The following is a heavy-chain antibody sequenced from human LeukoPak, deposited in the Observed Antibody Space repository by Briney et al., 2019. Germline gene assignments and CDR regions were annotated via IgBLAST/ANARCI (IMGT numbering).Heavy chain of an antibody. CDR1: GGSISSGDYY. CDR2: IYHSGST. J-gene: IGHJ4*02. CDR3: ARGRSRDAPFDY. Sequence: SQTLSLTCTVSGGSISSGDYYWSWIRQPPGKGLEWIGYIYHSGSTYYNPSLKSRVTISVDRSKNQFSLKLSSVTAADTAVYYCARGRSRDAPFDYWGQGTLVTVSS. V-gene: IGHV4-30-2*01.